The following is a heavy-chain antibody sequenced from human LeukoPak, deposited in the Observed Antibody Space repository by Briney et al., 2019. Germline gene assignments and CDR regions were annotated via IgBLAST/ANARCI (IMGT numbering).Heavy chain of an antibody. V-gene: IGHV1-2*02. D-gene: IGHD6-25*01. CDR3: ARDLATSANWELDY. Sequence: ASVTVSCTASGYTFTGYFIHWVRQAPGQGLEWMGRINSNSGVTTYALSFQGRVTMTRDTSINTAYMELSSLRSDDTAVYYCARDLATSANWELDYWGQGTLITVSS. CDR2: INSNSGVT. CDR1: GYTFTGYF. J-gene: IGHJ4*02.